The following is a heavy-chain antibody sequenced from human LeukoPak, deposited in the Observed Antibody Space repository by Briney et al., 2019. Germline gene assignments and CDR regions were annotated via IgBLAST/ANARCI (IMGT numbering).Heavy chain of an antibody. V-gene: IGHV1-69*05. CDR3: ARTIVVVPAAIRSLGFDP. CDR2: IIPIFGTA. Sequence: SLKVSCKASGGTFSSYAISCVRQAPGQGLEWMGGIIPIFGTANYAQKFQSRVTITTDESTSTAYMELSSLRSEDTAVYCCARTIVVVPAAIRSLGFDPWGQGTLVTVSS. J-gene: IGHJ5*02. D-gene: IGHD2-2*02. CDR1: GGTFSSYA.